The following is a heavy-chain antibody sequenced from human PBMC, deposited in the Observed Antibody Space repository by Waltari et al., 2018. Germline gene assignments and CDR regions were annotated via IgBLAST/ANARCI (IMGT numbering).Heavy chain of an antibody. J-gene: IGHJ4*02. CDR2: IRSNFYGGTT. Sequence: EVQLVESGGGLAQPGRSLRLSCRGYGCNLGDDAISWVRQAPGKGLQWVAMIRSNFYGGTTEYDASVKGRFTVSRNDSKSIAYMQMTSLKVQDTGIYYCTRGTAGWYWGQGILVTVSS. D-gene: IGHD6-19*01. V-gene: IGHV3-49*04. CDR3: TRGTAGWY. CDR1: GCNLGDDA.